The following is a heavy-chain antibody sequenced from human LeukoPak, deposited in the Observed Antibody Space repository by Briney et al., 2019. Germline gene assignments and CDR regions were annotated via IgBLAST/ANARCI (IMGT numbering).Heavy chain of an antibody. Sequence: ASVKVSCKASGYTFTCYGISWVLQAPGQGLEWMGWISAYNGNTNYAQKLQGRVTMTTDTSTSTAYMELRSLRSDDTAVYYCARGYSGSSWPVGDYWGQGTLVTVSS. D-gene: IGHD6-13*01. V-gene: IGHV1-18*01. J-gene: IGHJ4*02. CDR2: ISAYNGNT. CDR1: GYTFTCYG. CDR3: ARGYSGSSWPVGDY.